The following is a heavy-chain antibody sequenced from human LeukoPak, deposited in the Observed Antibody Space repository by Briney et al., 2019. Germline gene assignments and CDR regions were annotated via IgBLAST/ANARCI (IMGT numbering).Heavy chain of an antibody. V-gene: IGHV3-74*01. J-gene: IGHJ4*02. CDR1: GLTFSSYW. D-gene: IGHD3-3*01. CDR2: INSDGSST. Sequence: GGSLRLSCAASGLTFSSYWMHWVRQAPGKGLVWVSRINSDGSSTSYADSVKGRFTISRDNAKNTLYPQMNSLRAEDTAVYYCARVGDDFWSGYSTGEVDYWGQGTLVTVSS. CDR3: ARVGDDFWSGYSTGEVDY.